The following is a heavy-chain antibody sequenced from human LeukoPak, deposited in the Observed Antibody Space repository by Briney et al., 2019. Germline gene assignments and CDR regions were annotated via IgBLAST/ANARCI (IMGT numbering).Heavy chain of an antibody. D-gene: IGHD3-10*01. V-gene: IGHV5-51*01. CDR2: IYPGDSDT. J-gene: IGHJ4*02. CDR1: GYSFTSYW. Sequence: GESLKISCRGSGYSFTSYWIGWVRQMPGQGLELMGIIYPGDSDTRYSPSFQGQVTILADKSISTAYLQWSSLKASDTAMYYCARKGRRQSGYYFDYWGQGTLVTVSS. CDR3: ARKGRRQSGYYFDY.